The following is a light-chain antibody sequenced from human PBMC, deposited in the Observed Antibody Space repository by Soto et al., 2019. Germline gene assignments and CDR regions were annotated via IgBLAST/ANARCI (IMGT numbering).Light chain of an antibody. CDR1: QSVGTY. J-gene: IGKJ4*01. Sequence: EIVLTQSPATLSLSPGERANLSCRASQSVGTYLAWYQQKPGQAPRLLIYDSSNRATGIPARFSGSGSGTDFTLPISSLEPEDFAVYYCQQRSDWPSTFGGGTKVEIQ. V-gene: IGKV3-11*01. CDR3: QQRSDWPST. CDR2: DSS.